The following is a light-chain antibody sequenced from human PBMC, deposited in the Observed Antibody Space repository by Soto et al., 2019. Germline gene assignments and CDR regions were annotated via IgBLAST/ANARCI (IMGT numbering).Light chain of an antibody. V-gene: IGKV1-5*03. CDR2: EAS. CDR1: QNINTW. Sequence: DIQMTQSPSTLSASVGDRVTVTCRASQNINTWLAWYQLKPGKAPNLLIYEASNLEGGVPSRFSGSGSGTEFTLTISGLQPDDFADYFCQQYNLYPLTFGGGTKVEMK. J-gene: IGKJ4*01. CDR3: QQYNLYPLT.